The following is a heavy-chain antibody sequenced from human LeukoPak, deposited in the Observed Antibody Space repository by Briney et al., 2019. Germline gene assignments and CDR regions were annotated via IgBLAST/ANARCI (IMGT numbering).Heavy chain of an antibody. Sequence: PGGSLRLSCAASGFTFSDYYMSWIRQAPGKGLEWVSSISSSSSYIYYADSVKGRFTISRDNAKNSLYLQMNSLRAEDTAVYYCARELGPGMLNAFDIWGQGTMVTVSS. CDR1: GFTFSDYY. CDR3: ARELGPGMLNAFDI. CDR2: ISSSSSYI. D-gene: IGHD2-8*01. J-gene: IGHJ3*02. V-gene: IGHV3-11*06.